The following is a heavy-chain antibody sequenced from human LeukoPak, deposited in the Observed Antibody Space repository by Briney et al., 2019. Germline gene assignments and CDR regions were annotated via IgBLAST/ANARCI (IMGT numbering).Heavy chain of an antibody. Sequence: PGGSLRLSCAASGFTFSDYYMSWLRQAPGKGLEGVSYISSSSSYTNYADSVKGRFTISRDNAKNSLYLQMNSLRAEDTAVYYCARVLGYCSSTSCYSWFDPWGQGTLVTVSS. CDR3: ARVLGYCSSTSCYSWFDP. CDR1: GFTFSDYY. CDR2: ISSSSSYT. J-gene: IGHJ5*02. D-gene: IGHD2-2*01. V-gene: IGHV3-11*06.